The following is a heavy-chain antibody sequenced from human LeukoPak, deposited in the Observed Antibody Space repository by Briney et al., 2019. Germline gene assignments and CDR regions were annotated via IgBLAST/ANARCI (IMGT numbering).Heavy chain of an antibody. V-gene: IGHV3-74*01. D-gene: IGHD5-12*01. J-gene: IGHJ6*02. Sequence: GGSLRLSCAASGFTFSSYWMHWVRQAPGKGLVWASRINSDGSSTSYADSVKGRFTISRDNAKNTLYLQMNSLRAEDTAVYYCAGEPRGIVATTEGYYYYYYGMDVWGQGTTVTVSS. CDR3: AGEPRGIVATTEGYYYYYYGMDV. CDR2: INSDGSST. CDR1: GFTFSSYW.